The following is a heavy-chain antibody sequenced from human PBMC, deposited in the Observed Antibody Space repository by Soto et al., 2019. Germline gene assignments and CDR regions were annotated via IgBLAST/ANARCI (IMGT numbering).Heavy chain of an antibody. CDR3: ARVEDIVVVPAAIRADYYYYYGMDV. J-gene: IGHJ6*02. D-gene: IGHD2-2*02. CDR2: IIPIFGTA. Sequence: QVQLVQSGAEVKKPGSSVKVSCKASGGTFSSYAISWVRQAPGQGLEWMGGIIPIFGTANYAQKFQGRVPITADKSTSTAYMELSSLRSEDTAVYYCARVEDIVVVPAAIRADYYYYYGMDVWGQGTTVTVSS. CDR1: GGTFSSYA. V-gene: IGHV1-69*06.